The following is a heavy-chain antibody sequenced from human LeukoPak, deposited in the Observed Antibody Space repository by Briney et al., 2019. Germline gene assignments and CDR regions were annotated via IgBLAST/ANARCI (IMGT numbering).Heavy chain of an antibody. J-gene: IGHJ4*02. CDR3: AGESSGSRIDY. Sequence: SQTLSLTGTVSGGSISSGSYYWSWIRQPAGKGLEWIGRIYTSGSTNYNPSLKSRVTISVDTSKNQFSLKLSSVTAADTAVYYCAGESSGSRIDYWGQGTLVTVSS. CDR1: GGSISSGSYY. D-gene: IGHD6-19*01. V-gene: IGHV4-61*02. CDR2: IYTSGST.